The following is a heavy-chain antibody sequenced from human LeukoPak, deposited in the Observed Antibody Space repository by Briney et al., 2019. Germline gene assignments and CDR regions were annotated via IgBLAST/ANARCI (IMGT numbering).Heavy chain of an antibody. D-gene: IGHD5-12*01. Sequence: GGSLRLSCAASGFTFSSYAMSWVRQAPGKGLEWASVISGSGGRTYYADSVKGRFTISRDNSKNTLYVQMNSLRAEDTAVYYCAKDLLAATIDYYFDYWGQGTLVTVSS. J-gene: IGHJ4*02. CDR1: GFTFSSYA. CDR3: AKDLLAATIDYYFDY. CDR2: ISGSGGRT. V-gene: IGHV3-23*01.